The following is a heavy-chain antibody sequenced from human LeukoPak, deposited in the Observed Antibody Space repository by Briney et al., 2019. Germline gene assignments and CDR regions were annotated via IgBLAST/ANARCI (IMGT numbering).Heavy chain of an antibody. CDR2: IKQDGSEK. V-gene: IGHV3-7*01. D-gene: IGHD5-18*01. CDR3: ARGEFAWIQGSYGMNV. CDR1: GFTFSSYW. Sequence: GGSLRLSCAASGFTFSSYWMSWDRQAPGKGLEWVANIKQDGSEKYYVESAKGRFTISRDNAKNSMYLQMNSLRGEDTAVYYCARGEFAWIQGSYGMNVWGRGTTVTVSS. J-gene: IGHJ6*02.